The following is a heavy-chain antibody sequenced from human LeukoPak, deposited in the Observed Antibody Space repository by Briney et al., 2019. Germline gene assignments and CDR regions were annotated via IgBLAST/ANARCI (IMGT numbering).Heavy chain of an antibody. D-gene: IGHD3-10*01. J-gene: IGHJ4*02. CDR2: IWYDGSNK. Sequence: GRSLRLSCAASGFTFSSYGMHWVRQAPGKGLEWVAVIWYDGSNKYYADSVKGRFTISGDNSKNTLYLQMNSLRAEDTAVYYCARAGPMVRGVIYFWGQGTLVAVSS. CDR1: GFTFSSYG. V-gene: IGHV3-33*01. CDR3: ARAGPMVRGVIYF.